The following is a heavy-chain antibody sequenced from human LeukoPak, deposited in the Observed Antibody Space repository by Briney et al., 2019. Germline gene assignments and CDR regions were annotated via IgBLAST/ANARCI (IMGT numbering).Heavy chain of an antibody. J-gene: IGHJ6*03. D-gene: IGHD2-2*01. CDR1: GFTFSSYA. CDR3: AKPGSSDIVVVPAAIPYYYYYYMDV. V-gene: IGHV3-30-3*01. CDR2: ISYDGSNK. Sequence: GGSLRLSCAASGFTFSSYAMHWVRQAPGKGLEWVAVISYDGSNKYYADSVKGRFTISRDNSKNTLYLQMNSLRAEDPAVYYCAKPGSSDIVVVPAAIPYYYYYYMDVWGKGTTVTVSS.